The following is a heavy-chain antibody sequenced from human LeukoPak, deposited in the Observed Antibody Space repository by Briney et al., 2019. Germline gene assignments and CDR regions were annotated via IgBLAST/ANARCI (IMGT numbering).Heavy chain of an antibody. CDR2: IKQDGSEK. CDR1: GFTFSSYW. J-gene: IGHJ3*01. V-gene: IGHV3-7*01. CDR3: ARGPGRSNAFDF. Sequence: GGSLRLSCAASGFTFSSYWMSWVRQTPGKGLEWVANIKQDGSEKYYVDSVKGRFTTSRDNGKNSLYLQMNSLRAEDTAVYYCARGPGRSNAFDFWGQGTMVTVSS. D-gene: IGHD3-10*01.